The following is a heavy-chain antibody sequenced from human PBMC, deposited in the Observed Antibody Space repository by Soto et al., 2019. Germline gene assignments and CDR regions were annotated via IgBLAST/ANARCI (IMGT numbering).Heavy chain of an antibody. V-gene: IGHV4-34*01. CDR3: ARGCVTMVRGVITHYYYYMDV. Sequence: SETLSLTCAVYGGSFSGYYWSWIRQPPGKGLEWIGEINHSGSTNYNPSLKSRVTISVDTSKNQFSLKLSSVTAADTAVYYCARGCVTMVRGVITHYYYYMDVWGKGTTVTVSS. J-gene: IGHJ6*03. CDR1: GGSFSGYY. D-gene: IGHD3-10*01. CDR2: INHSGST.